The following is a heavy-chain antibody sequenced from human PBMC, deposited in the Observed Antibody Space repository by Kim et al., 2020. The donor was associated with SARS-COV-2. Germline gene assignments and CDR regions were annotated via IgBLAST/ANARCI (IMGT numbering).Heavy chain of an antibody. D-gene: IGHD2-2*01. V-gene: IGHV3-53*01. J-gene: IGHJ6*02. CDR1: GFTVSSNY. CDR2: IYSGGST. CDR3: ARDRGYCSSTSCPPWFYYYGMGV. Sequence: GGSLRLSCAASGFTVSSNYMSWVRQAPGKGLEWVSVIYSGGSTYYADSVKGRFTISRDNSKNTLYLQMNSLRAEDTAVYYCARDRGYCSSTSCPPWFYYYGMGVWAQGTTVTGSS.